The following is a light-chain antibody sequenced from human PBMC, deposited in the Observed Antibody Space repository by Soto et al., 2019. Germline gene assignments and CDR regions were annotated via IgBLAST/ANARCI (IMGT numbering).Light chain of an antibody. J-gene: IGKJ1*01. CDR3: QQYNNWPVT. Sequence: IVMTQSPATLSVSPGERATLSCRASQSVSSNLAWYQQKPGQAPRLLIYGASTRATGFPARFSGSGSGTEFTLTISSLQPEDFAVYYCQQYNNWPVTFGQGTKV. V-gene: IGKV3-15*01. CDR2: GAS. CDR1: QSVSSN.